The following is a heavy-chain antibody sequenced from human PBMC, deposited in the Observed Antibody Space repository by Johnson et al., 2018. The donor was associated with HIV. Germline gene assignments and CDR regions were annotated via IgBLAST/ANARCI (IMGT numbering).Heavy chain of an antibody. J-gene: IGHJ3*02. Sequence: VQLVESGGGVVRPGGSLRLSCAASGFTVSSNYMSWVRQAPGKGLEWVSVIYSGGSTYYADSVKGRFTISRDNAKNSLYLQMNSLRAEDTALYYCAKPETGELSDAFDIWGQGTMVTVSS. CDR2: IYSGGST. V-gene: IGHV3-66*02. D-gene: IGHD7-27*01. CDR3: AKPETGELSDAFDI. CDR1: GFTVSSNY.